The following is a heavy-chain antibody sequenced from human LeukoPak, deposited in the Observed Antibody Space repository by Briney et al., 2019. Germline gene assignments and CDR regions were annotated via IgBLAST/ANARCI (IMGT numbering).Heavy chain of an antibody. CDR1: GFSFSSSR. V-gene: IGHV3-7*01. CDR2: INQDGGEN. Sequence: GGSLRLSCAASGFSFSSSRMSWVRQAPGKGLEWVANINQDGGENDYVDSVKGRFTISRDNAKNSLYLQMNSLRAEDTAVYYCARDPYCSGGSCYLDYWGQGTLVTVSS. CDR3: ARDPYCSGGSCYLDY. D-gene: IGHD2-15*01. J-gene: IGHJ4*02.